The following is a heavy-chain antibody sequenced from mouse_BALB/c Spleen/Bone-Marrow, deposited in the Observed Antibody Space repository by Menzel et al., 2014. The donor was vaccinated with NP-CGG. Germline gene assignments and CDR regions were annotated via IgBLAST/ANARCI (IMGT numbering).Heavy chain of an antibody. CDR1: GFNIKDTY. J-gene: IGHJ3*01. CDR2: IDPANGNT. V-gene: IGHV14-3*02. Sequence: EVNVVESGAELVKPGASVKLSCTASGFNIKDTYMHWVKQRPEQGLEWIGRIDPANGNTKYDPKFQGKATITADTSSNTAYLQLSSLTSEDTAVHYCATGFAYWGQGTLVTVSA. CDR3: ATGFAY.